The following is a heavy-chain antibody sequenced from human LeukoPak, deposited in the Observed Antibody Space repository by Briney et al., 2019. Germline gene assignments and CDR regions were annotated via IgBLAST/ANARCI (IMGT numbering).Heavy chain of an antibody. D-gene: IGHD3-22*01. CDR3: ARVAYYYDSSGYYYFDY. V-gene: IGHV4-59*01. CDR2: IYYSGST. CDR1: GGSISSYY. Sequence: PSETLSLTCTVSGGSISSYYWSWVRQPPGKGLEWIGYIYYSGSTNYNPSLKSRVTISVDTSKNQFSLKLSSVTAADTAVYYCARVAYYYDSSGYYYFDYWGQGTLVTVSS. J-gene: IGHJ4*02.